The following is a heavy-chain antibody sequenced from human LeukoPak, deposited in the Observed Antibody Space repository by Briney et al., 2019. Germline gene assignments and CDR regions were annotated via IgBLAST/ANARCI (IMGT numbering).Heavy chain of an antibody. D-gene: IGHD2-15*01. CDR1: GGSFSGCY. V-gene: IGHV4-34*01. CDR3: ARASILGYCSGGSCRYYFDY. J-gene: IGHJ4*02. CDR2: INHSGST. Sequence: SETLSLTCAVYGGSFSGCYWSWIRQPPGKGLEWIGEINHSGSTNYNPSLKSRVTISVDTSKNQFSLKLSSVTAADTAVYYCARASILGYCSGGSCRYYFDYWGQGTLVTVSS.